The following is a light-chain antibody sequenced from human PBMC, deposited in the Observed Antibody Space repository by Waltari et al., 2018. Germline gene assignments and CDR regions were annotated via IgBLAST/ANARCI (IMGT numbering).Light chain of an antibody. Sequence: DIVLTQSPATLSLSPGERATLSCRASQSVNYFLAWFQQKPGQAPRLRIYDASNRATGIPARFSGSGSGTDFTLTISSLEPEDFAVYYCQQRTNWPLTFGGGTKVEIK. J-gene: IGKJ4*01. CDR1: QSVNYF. CDR2: DAS. CDR3: QQRTNWPLT. V-gene: IGKV3-11*01.